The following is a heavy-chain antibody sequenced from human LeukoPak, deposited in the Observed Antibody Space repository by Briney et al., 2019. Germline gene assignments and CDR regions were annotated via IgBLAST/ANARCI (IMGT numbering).Heavy chain of an antibody. D-gene: IGHD5-24*01. J-gene: IGHJ4*02. CDR1: GVSINNYY. CDR3: ARRRGDGYSDY. V-gene: IGHV4-59*08. CDR2: IYKSGST. Sequence: SETLSLTSTVSGVSINNYYWSWIRQPPGKGLEWIGYIYKSGSTNYNPSLKSRVTISIDTSKNQFSLKLSSVTAADTAVYYCARRRGDGYSDYWGQGTLVTVSS.